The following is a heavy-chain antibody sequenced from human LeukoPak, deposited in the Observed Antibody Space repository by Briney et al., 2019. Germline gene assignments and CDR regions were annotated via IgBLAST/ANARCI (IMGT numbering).Heavy chain of an antibody. CDR3: ARARASDYFDA. D-gene: IGHD6-19*01. CDR1: GGSINNYY. V-gene: IGHV4-59*01. J-gene: IGHJ4*02. CDR2: VYYIGTN. Sequence: SETLSLTCTVSGGSINNYYWTWIRQPPGKGLEWVAHVYYIGTNNYNPYLKSRVTMSVDTSKNKLSLKLSSVTAADTAVYYCARARASDYFDAWGQGTQVTVSS.